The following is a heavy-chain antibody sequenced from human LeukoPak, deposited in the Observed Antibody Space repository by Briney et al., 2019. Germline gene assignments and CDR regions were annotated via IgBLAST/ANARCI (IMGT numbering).Heavy chain of an antibody. D-gene: IGHD1-26*01. Sequence: ASVTVSCKASGYTFTSYDINWVRQAPGQGLEWMGWMNPNSGNTGYAQKFQGRVTMTRNTSISTAYMALSRLRSEDTAEYCFAIARPGSYYEFYYMDVWGKGTTVTVSS. J-gene: IGHJ6*03. CDR2: MNPNSGNT. V-gene: IGHV1-8*01. CDR3: AIARPGSYYEFYYMDV. CDR1: GYTFTSYD.